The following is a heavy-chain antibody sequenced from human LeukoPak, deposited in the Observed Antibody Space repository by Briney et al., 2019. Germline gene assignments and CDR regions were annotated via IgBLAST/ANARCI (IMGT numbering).Heavy chain of an antibody. V-gene: IGHV3-15*01. CDR2: IKSKTDGGTI. Sequence: GESLRLSCAASGFTFNNAWLNWVRQAPGKGLEWVGRIKSKTDGGTIEYAAPVKGRFTISRDDSKSTLDLQMNSLKTEDTAVYYCITGRYWGQGTLVTVSS. J-gene: IGHJ4*02. CDR3: ITGRY. CDR1: GFTFNNAW.